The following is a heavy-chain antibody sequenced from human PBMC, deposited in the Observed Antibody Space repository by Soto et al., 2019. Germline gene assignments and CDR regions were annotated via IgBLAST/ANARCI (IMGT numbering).Heavy chain of an antibody. V-gene: IGHV4-61*08. J-gene: IGHJ5*02. CDR2: IYYSGST. D-gene: IGHD3-3*01. CDR1: GGSISSGDYY. CDR3: ARRVQSDSAISHDNWFDP. Sequence: SETLSLTCTVPGGSISSGDYYWSWIRQHPGKGLEWIGYIYYSGSTNYNPSLKSRVTISVDTSKNQVTLELESVTAADTAMYYFARRVQSDSAISHDNWFDPWGPGILVTVSS.